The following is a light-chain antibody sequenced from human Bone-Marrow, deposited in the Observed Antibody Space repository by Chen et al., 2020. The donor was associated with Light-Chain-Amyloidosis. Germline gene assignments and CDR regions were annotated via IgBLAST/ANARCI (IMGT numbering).Light chain of an antibody. CDR1: NTGSTS. Sequence: SYVLTQPSSVSVAPGQTATIACGGNNTGSTSVHWYQQTPGQAPLLVVYDDSDRPSGIPERLSGSNSGNTATLTISRVEAGDEADYYCQVWDRSSDRPVLGGGTKLTVL. CDR3: QVWDRSSDRPV. J-gene: IGLJ3*02. V-gene: IGLV3-21*02. CDR2: DDS.